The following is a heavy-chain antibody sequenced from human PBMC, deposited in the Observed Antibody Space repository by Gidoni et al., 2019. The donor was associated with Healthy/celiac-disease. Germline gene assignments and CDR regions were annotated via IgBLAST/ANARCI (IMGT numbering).Heavy chain of an antibody. CDR2: ISWNSGSI. J-gene: IGHJ6*02. CDR3: AKDTGANYIWGSYQSHGMDV. CDR1: GFPLDAYD. Sequence: EVQLVESGGGLVQPGRSLRLSCAASGFPLDAYDVPWVRQAPGKGLEWFSGISWNSGSIGYADSVKGRFTISSDNAKNSLYLQMNSLRAEDTALYYCAKDTGANYIWGSYQSHGMDVWGQGTTVTVSS. D-gene: IGHD3-16*02. V-gene: IGHV3-9*01.